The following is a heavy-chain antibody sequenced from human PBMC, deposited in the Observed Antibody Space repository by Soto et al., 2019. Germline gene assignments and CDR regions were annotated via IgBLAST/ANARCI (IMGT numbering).Heavy chain of an antibody. CDR1: GGSISSGGDY. CDR3: ARAYYYYDSSGYYDPYYFDY. D-gene: IGHD3-22*01. CDR2: IYYSGRT. Sequence: SETLSLTCTVSGGSISSGGDYWSWIRQHPGKGLEWIGYIYYSGRTYYNPSLKSRVTISVDTSKNQFSLKLSSVTAADTAVYYCARAYYYYDSSGYYDPYYFDYWGQGTLVTVSS. J-gene: IGHJ4*02. V-gene: IGHV4-31*03.